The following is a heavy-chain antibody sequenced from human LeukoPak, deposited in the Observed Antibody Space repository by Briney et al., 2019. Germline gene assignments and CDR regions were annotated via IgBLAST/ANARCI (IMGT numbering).Heavy chain of an antibody. CDR3: ARHRGYSGYDPYFDY. Sequence: SETLSLTCTVSGGSLSSYYWRWIRQPTGKGLEWIGYIYTSGSTNYNPSLKSRLTIPADTSKNQFSLKLSSVTAADTAVYYCARHRGYSGYDPYFDYWGQGTLVTVSS. J-gene: IGHJ4*02. V-gene: IGHV4-4*09. CDR2: IYTSGST. CDR1: GGSLSSYY. D-gene: IGHD5-12*01.